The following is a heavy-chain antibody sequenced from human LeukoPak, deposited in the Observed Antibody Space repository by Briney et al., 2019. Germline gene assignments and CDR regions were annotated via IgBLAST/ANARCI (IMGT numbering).Heavy chain of an antibody. CDR1: GGTFSSYA. CDR3: ARGLLRNPNYSRSSYYYMDV. CDR2: IIPIFGTA. J-gene: IGHJ6*03. D-gene: IGHD6-13*01. Sequence: GSSVKVSCKASGGTFSSYAISWVRQAPGQGLEWMGGIIPIFGTANYAQKFQGRVTITADESTSTAYMELGSLRSEDTAVYYCARGLLRNPNYSRSSYYYMDVWGKGTTVTVSS. V-gene: IGHV1-69*01.